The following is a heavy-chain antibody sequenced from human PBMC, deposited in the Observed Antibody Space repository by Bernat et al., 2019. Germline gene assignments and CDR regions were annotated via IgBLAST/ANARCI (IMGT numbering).Heavy chain of an antibody. Sequence: EVQLLESGGGLVQPGGSLRLSCAASGFTFSSYAMSWVRQAPGKGLVWVSAISGSGGSTCYADSVNGLFTIFLDNSKNPLYLQMNSLRTEDTAVYYCANSRTPWVITFSVYWGQRTLVTV. CDR3: ANSRTPWVITFSVY. J-gene: IGHJ4*02. CDR2: ISGSGGST. V-gene: IGHV3-23*01. D-gene: IGHD3-22*01. CDR1: GFTFSSYA.